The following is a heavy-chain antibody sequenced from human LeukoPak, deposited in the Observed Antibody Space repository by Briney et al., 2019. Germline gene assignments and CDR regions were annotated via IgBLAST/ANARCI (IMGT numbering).Heavy chain of an antibody. Sequence: GGSLRLSCAASGFTFSSYAMHWVRQAPGKGLEWVAVISYDGSNKYYADSVKGRFTISRDNSKNTLYLQMNSLRAEDTAVYYCAKGEVPAGRGYYFDYWGQGTLVTVSS. V-gene: IGHV3-30-3*01. J-gene: IGHJ4*02. D-gene: IGHD2-2*01. CDR3: AKGEVPAGRGYYFDY. CDR1: GFTFSSYA. CDR2: ISYDGSNK.